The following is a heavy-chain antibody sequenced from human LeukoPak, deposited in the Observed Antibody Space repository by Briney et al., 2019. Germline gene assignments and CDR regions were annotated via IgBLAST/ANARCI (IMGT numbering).Heavy chain of an antibody. J-gene: IGHJ4*02. CDR2: MSPDENEK. Sequence: GGSLRLSCAITEFTFTNYWKNWVRQASGKGLEWVANMSPDENEKKYVDSVKGRFAISTDNAKKTLYLQMNSLRVEDTAIYYCLGYGNDNPWGQGALVTVSS. V-gene: IGHV3-7*03. D-gene: IGHD5-12*01. CDR3: LGYGNDNP. CDR1: EFTFTNYW.